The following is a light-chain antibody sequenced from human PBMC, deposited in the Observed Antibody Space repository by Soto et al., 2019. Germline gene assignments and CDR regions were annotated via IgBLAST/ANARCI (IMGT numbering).Light chain of an antibody. CDR2: EVS. CDR3: SSYAGSNNLGV. Sequence: QSVLTQPPSASGSPGQSVTISCTGTSGDIGSYNSVSWYQQHPGKAPKLMIYEVSKRPSGVPDRFSGSKSGDTASLTVSGLQAEDEADYYCSSYAGSNNLGVFGTGTKVTVL. V-gene: IGLV2-8*01. CDR1: SGDIGSYNS. J-gene: IGLJ1*01.